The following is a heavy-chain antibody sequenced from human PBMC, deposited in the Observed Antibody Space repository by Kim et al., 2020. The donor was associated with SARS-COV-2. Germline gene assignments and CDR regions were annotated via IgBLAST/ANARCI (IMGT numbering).Heavy chain of an antibody. Sequence: SVKVSCKASGGTFSSYAISWVRQAPGQGLEWMGGIIPIFGTANYAQKFQGRVTITADESTSTAYMELSSLRSEDTAVYYCARDLDYVAAAGGGNPYYGMDVWGQGTTVTVSS. D-gene: IGHD6-13*01. CDR3: ARDLDYVAAAGGGNPYYGMDV. J-gene: IGHJ6*02. V-gene: IGHV1-69*13. CDR1: GGTFSSYA. CDR2: IIPIFGTA.